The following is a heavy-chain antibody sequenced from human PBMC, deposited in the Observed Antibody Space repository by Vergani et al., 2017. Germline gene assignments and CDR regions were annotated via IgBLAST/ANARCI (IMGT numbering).Heavy chain of an antibody. CDR1: GASINNDFYY. CDR2: TYVSGIN. J-gene: IGHJ3*01. CDR3: ARDNKQLRPRAFYL. V-gene: IGHV4-61*02. Sequence: QVQLQESGPGLVKPSQTLSLTCTVSGASINNDFYYWHWIRQPAGKGLEWIGRTYVSGINDYNSSLQSRVSMSVDTSKNQFSLTLTSVTAADTAVYYCARDNKQLRPRAFYLWGQGTMVTVSS. D-gene: IGHD4-23*01.